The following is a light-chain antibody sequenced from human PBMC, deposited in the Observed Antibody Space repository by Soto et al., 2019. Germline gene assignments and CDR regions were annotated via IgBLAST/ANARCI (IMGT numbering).Light chain of an antibody. Sequence: QSALTQPPSASGSPGQSVTISCTGTSSDVGAYNYVAWYQQRPGKAPKLMIYEVNKRPSGVPDRFSGSRSGNTASLTVSGLQTEDEADYYCSSYAGSAVFVFGTGTKLTVL. CDR3: SSYAGSAVFV. J-gene: IGLJ1*01. CDR2: EVN. V-gene: IGLV2-8*01. CDR1: SSDVGAYNY.